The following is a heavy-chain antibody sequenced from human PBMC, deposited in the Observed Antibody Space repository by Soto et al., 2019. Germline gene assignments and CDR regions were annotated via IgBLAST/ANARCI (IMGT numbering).Heavy chain of an antibody. J-gene: IGHJ6*02. V-gene: IGHV4-34*01. CDR1: GGSFSGYY. D-gene: IGHD3-22*01. CDR3: ARTMIVVVITGHYYYYYGMDV. Sequence: PSETLSLTCAVYGGSFSGYYWSWIRQPPGKGLEWIGEINHSGSTNYNPSLKSRVTISVDTSKNQLSLKLSSVTAADTAVYYCARTMIVVVITGHYYYYYGMDVWGQGTTVTVSS. CDR2: INHSGST.